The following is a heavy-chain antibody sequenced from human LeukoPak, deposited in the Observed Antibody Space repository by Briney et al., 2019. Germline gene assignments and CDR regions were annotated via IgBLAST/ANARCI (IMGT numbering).Heavy chain of an antibody. J-gene: IGHJ4*02. D-gene: IGHD6-19*01. CDR2: INHSGST. CDR3: AREKDSGFDY. Sequence: SETLSLTCAVYGGSFSGYYWSWIRQPPGKRLEWIGEINHSGSTNYNPSLKSRVTVSVDTSKNQFSLKLSSVTAADTAVYYCAREKDSGFDYWGQGTLVTVSP. V-gene: IGHV4-34*01. CDR1: GGSFSGYY.